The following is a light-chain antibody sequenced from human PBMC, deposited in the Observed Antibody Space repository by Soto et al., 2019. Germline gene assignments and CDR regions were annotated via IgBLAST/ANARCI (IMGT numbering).Light chain of an antibody. Sequence: QSALTQPPSASGSPGQSVTISCTGTSSDVGGYNYVSWYQQHPGKAPKLMIYEVSKRPSGVPDRFSGSKSGNTASLTVSGLQPEDEADYYCSSYAGSNNLHVLFGGGTQLTVL. CDR3: SSYAGSNNLHVL. CDR2: EVS. V-gene: IGLV2-8*01. J-gene: IGLJ2*01. CDR1: SSDVGGYNY.